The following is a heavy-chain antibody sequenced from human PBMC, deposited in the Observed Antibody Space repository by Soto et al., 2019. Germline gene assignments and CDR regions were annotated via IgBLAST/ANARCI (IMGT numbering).Heavy chain of an antibody. D-gene: IGHD3-16*01. CDR1: GFTFSSYG. J-gene: IGHJ6*03. CDR3: ARGDPKIRDYYFYYMDV. Sequence: PGGSLRLSCAASGFTFSSYGMHCVRQAPGKGLEWVAVISYDGSNKYYADSVKGRFTISRDNSKNTLYLQMNSLRAEDTAVYYCARGDPKIRDYYFYYMDVWGEGTTVTVSS. V-gene: IGHV3-30*03. CDR2: ISYDGSNK.